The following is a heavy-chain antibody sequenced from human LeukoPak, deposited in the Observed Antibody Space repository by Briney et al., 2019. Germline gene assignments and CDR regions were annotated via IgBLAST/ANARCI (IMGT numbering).Heavy chain of an antibody. CDR1: GFTFSSYA. J-gene: IGHJ3*02. V-gene: IGHV3-11*01. D-gene: IGHD1-26*01. CDR3: ARAGLVGATSLDAFDI. CDR2: ISSSGSTI. Sequence: PGGSLRLSCAASGFTFSSYAMSWIRQAPGKGLEWVSYISSSGSTIYYADSVKGRFTISRDNAKNSLYLQMNSLRAEDTAVYYCARAGLVGATSLDAFDIWGQGTMVTVSS.